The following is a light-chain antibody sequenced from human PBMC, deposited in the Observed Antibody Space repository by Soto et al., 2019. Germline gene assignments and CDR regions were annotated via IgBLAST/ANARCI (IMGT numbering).Light chain of an antibody. Sequence: DIQMTQSPSSLSPSLGDRATTTCQASQDISNHLNWYQQKPGKAPKLLIYDASNLETGVPSRFSGSGSGTDFTFPISRLQPEDIATYYCQQYDNPTISFGQGTRLEIK. CDR1: QDISNH. CDR2: DAS. J-gene: IGKJ5*01. V-gene: IGKV1-33*01. CDR3: QQYDNPTIS.